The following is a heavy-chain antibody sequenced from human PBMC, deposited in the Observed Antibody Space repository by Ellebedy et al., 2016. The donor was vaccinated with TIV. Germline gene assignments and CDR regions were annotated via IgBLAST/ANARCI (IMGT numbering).Heavy chain of an antibody. D-gene: IGHD2-2*01. J-gene: IGHJ4*02. CDR2: ISYSSDIT. CDR1: GFAFSGYA. V-gene: IGHV3-23*01. Sequence: GGSLRLXXAASGFAFSGYAMSWVRQAPGKGLEWVSSISYSSDITHYADSVKGRFTISRDNAKNSLYLQMNSLRAEDTALYYCARVGCSNTSCSLWGQGTLVTVSS. CDR3: ARVGCSNTSCSL.